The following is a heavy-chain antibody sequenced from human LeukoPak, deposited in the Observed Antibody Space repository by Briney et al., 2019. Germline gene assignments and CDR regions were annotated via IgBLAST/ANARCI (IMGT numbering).Heavy chain of an antibody. CDR2: IYASGST. D-gene: IGHD2/OR15-2a*01. CDR3: ARDFYGDDGHHPFDY. V-gene: IGHV4-4*07. J-gene: IGHJ4*02. CDR1: GGSIGNYY. Sequence: SETLSLTCSVSGGSIGNYYWNWLRQPARQGVEWIGRIYASGSTNYNTSLKSRVTISMDKSKNHLSLNLKSVTAADTAFYYCARDFYGDDGHHPFDYWGQGIQVTVSS.